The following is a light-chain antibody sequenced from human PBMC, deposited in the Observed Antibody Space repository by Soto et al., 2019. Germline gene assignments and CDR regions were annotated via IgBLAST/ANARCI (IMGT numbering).Light chain of an antibody. CDR1: SSDIGSYNR. V-gene: IGLV2-18*01. J-gene: IGLJ1*01. CDR2: EVN. Sequence: QDARSQPPSVSGSPGHAVTIACTGISSDIGSYNRVSWYQQPPGTAPKLMIYEVNNRPSGVPDRFSGSTSGNTASLTISGLQAEEQADYYCSLYTSISTYVFGTGTKVTVL. CDR3: SLYTSISTYV.